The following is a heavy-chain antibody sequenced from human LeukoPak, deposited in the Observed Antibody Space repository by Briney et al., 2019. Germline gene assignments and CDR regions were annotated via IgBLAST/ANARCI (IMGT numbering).Heavy chain of an antibody. Sequence: GGSLRLSCAASGFTFSSYWMHWVRQAPGKELEWVSAISGSGGSTYYADSVKGRFTISRDNSKNTLYLQMNSLRAEDTAVYYCAKDRILVAAAAHYFDYWGQGTLVTVSS. V-gene: IGHV3-23*01. J-gene: IGHJ4*02. D-gene: IGHD6-13*01. CDR2: ISGSGGST. CDR1: GFTFSSYW. CDR3: AKDRILVAAAAHYFDY.